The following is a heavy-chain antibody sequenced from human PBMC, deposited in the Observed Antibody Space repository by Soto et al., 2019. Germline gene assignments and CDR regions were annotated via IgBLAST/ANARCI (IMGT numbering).Heavy chain of an antibody. V-gene: IGHV4-59*08. CDR2: IHYSGST. D-gene: IGHD1-20*01. CDR1: GDSISSSF. Sequence: SETLSLTCTVSGDSISSSFWHWIRQPPEKGLEWIGFIHYSGSTIYNPSLRSRVTISLDALLNQFSLKLSSVAAADTAVYYCARRGAQDSRIIADNWFDSWGQGTLVTVSS. J-gene: IGHJ5*01. CDR3: ARRGAQDSRIIADNWFDS.